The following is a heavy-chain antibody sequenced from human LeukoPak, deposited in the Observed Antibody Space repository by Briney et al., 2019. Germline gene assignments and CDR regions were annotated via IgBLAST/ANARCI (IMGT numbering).Heavy chain of an antibody. J-gene: IGHJ5*02. CDR2: IYFSGST. CDR3: ARVRYYYDSSGYYYWFDP. Sequence: SETLSLTCTVSGDSISNSDYYWGWIRQTPGKGLEWIGTIYFSGSTYYNPSLKSPVTISVDTSKNQFSLRLSSVTAADTALYYCARVRYYYDSSGYYYWFDPWGQGTLVTVSS. D-gene: IGHD3-22*01. CDR1: GDSISNSDYY. V-gene: IGHV4-39*07.